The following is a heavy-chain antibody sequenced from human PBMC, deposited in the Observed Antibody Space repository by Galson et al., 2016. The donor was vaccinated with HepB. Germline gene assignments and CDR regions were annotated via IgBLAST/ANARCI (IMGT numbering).Heavy chain of an antibody. Sequence: SLRLSCAASGFTFSTYTMNWVRQAPGKGLEWVSSVSRSSSYIFYADSVKGRFTLSRDNAKSSLYLQMNSLRAEDTAVYYCARERHDYGDYGYYYNYGMDVWGQGTTVTVSS. J-gene: IGHJ6*02. V-gene: IGHV3-21*01. CDR3: ARERHDYGDYGYYYNYGMDV. D-gene: IGHD4-17*01. CDR2: VSRSSSYI. CDR1: GFTFSTYT.